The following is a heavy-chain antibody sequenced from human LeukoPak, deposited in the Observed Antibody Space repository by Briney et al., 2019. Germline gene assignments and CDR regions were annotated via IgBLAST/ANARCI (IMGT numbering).Heavy chain of an antibody. D-gene: IGHD3-10*01. CDR1: GFTFSRYA. J-gene: IGHJ4*02. CDR2: ISGSGGST. CDR3: AKDRYGSGSGLDY. Sequence: GGSLRLSRAASGFTFSRYAMSWVRQAPGKGLEWVSAISGSGGSTYYADSVKGRFTISRDNSKNTLYLQMNSLRAEDTAVYYCAKDRYGSGSGLDYWGQGTLVTVSS. V-gene: IGHV3-23*01.